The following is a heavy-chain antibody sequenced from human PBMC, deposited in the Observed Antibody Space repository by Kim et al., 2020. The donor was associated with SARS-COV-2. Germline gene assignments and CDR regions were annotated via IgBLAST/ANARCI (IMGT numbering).Heavy chain of an antibody. CDR1: GGSISSGGYY. CDR3: ARANKWEPRSIDY. CDR2: IYYSGST. Sequence: SETLSLTCTVSGGSISSGGYYWSWIRQHPGKGLEWIGYIYYSGSTYYNPSLKSRVTISVDTSKNQFSLKLSSVTAADTAVYYCARANKWEPRSIDYWGQGTLVTVSS. V-gene: IGHV4-31*03. J-gene: IGHJ4*02. D-gene: IGHD1-26*01.